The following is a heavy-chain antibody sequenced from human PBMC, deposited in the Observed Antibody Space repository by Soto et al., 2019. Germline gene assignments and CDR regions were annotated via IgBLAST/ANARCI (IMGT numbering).Heavy chain of an antibody. CDR1: GDTFSSYT. Sequence: QVQLVQSGAELKKPGSSVKVSCRSGGDTFSSYTVSWVRQAPGQGLEWMGRVIPVLGVTNYARKFQGRVSITAEKSTSTAYLELRSLTSGDSGVYYCARRRYCGADCYSQYDYGMDIW. J-gene: IGHJ6*01. CDR2: VIPVLGVT. V-gene: IGHV1-69*02. D-gene: IGHD2-21*02. CDR3: ARRRYCGADCYSQYDYGMDI.